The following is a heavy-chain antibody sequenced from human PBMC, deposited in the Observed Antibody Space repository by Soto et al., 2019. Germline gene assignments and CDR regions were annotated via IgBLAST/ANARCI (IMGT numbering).Heavy chain of an antibody. V-gene: IGHV3-74*01. CDR2: SAKVGTDS. Sequence: EVQLVESGGGLVQPGGSLRLSCAASEFTFSGRSVHWVRQAPGKGLVWVSGSAKVGTDSTYADSVKSRFTSSRDNAKNTGYLKMHSLGVEHTAVYYCAIGWFGPEVWGKGTTVTVSS. CDR1: EFTFSGRS. J-gene: IGHJ6*04. D-gene: IGHD3-10*01. CDR3: AIGWFGPEV.